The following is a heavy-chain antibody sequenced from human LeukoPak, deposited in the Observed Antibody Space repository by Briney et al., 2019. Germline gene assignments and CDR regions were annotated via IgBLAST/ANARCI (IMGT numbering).Heavy chain of an antibody. CDR1: GGSFSGYY. D-gene: IGHD3-9*01. J-gene: IGHJ3*02. V-gene: IGHV4-31*11. Sequence: PSETLSLTCAVYGGSFSGYYWSWIRQHPGKGLEWIGYIYYSGSTYYNPSLKSRVTISVDTSKNQFSLKLSSVTAADTAVYYCARAEDYDILTGYFGDAFDIWGQGTMVTVSS. CDR2: IYYSGST. CDR3: ARAEDYDILTGYFGDAFDI.